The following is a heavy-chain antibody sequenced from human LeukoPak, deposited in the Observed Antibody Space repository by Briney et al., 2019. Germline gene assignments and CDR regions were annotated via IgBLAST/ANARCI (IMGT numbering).Heavy chain of an antibody. CDR2: VYQSGTT. V-gene: IGHV4-59*08. J-gene: IGHJ4*02. Sequence: PSETLSLTCTVSSGSISTYYWSWIRQPPGKGLEWIGYVYQSGTTSYNPSLKRRVTISTDTSKNQFSLRVTSVTAADTAVYYCARQGGSLGYFDNWGQGTLVTVSS. CDR1: SGSISTYY. CDR3: ARQGGSLGYFDN. D-gene: IGHD1-26*01.